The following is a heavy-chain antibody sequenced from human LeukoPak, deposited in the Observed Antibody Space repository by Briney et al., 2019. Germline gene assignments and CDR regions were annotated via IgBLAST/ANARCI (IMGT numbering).Heavy chain of an antibody. J-gene: IGHJ4*02. D-gene: IGHD3-10*01. CDR3: ARDRGADRFDY. CDR1: EFTFSNYW. CDR2: IKQDGSEK. V-gene: IGHV3-7*01. Sequence: PGGSLRLSCAVSEFTFSNYWMSWVRQAPGKGLEWVANIKQDGSEKFYVDSVKGRFTISRDNAKNSLYLQMNGLRAEDTAVYYCARDRGADRFDYWGQGTLVTVSS.